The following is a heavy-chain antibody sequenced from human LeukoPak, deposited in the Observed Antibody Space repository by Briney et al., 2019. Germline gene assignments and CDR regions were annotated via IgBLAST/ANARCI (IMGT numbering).Heavy chain of an antibody. Sequence: GSSVKLSCKASGGTFSSYAISWVRQAPGHALEWMGGIMPIFGTANYAQKFQGRVTITADESTSTAYMELSSLRSEDTAVYYCARGYCSGGSCFLYFDYWGQGTLVTVSS. CDR1: GGTFSSYA. CDR2: IMPIFGTA. CDR3: ARGYCSGGSCFLYFDY. J-gene: IGHJ4*02. D-gene: IGHD2-15*01. V-gene: IGHV1-69*01.